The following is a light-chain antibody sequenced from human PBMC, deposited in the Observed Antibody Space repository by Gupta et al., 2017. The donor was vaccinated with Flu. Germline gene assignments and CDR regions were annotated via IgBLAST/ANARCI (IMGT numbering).Light chain of an antibody. V-gene: IGLV2-11*01. Sequence: QSALTQPRSASASPGQSVAISCSSDVGGFNHVSWYQQHPGKPPKLMIYDVTERPSGVPDRFSGSKSGNTASLTTSGLQAEKEGVYYCCAQAGSHTWVFGGGTKLTVL. CDR3: CAQAGSHTWV. CDR1: SDVGGFNH. CDR2: DVT. J-gene: IGLJ3*02.